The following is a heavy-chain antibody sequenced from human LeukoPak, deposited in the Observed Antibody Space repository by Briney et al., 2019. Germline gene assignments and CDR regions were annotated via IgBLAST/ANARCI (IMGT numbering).Heavy chain of an antibody. D-gene: IGHD5-24*01. J-gene: IGHJ4*02. CDR1: GFTVSSNY. V-gene: IGHV3-53*01. CDR3: ARDGGGYNEGGFDY. CDR2: IYSGGST. Sequence: GGSLRLSCAASGFTVSSNYMSWVRQAPGKGLEWVSVIYSGGSTYYADSVKGRFTISRDNSKNTLYLQMNSLGAEDTAVYYCARDGGGYNEGGFDYWGQGTLVTVSS.